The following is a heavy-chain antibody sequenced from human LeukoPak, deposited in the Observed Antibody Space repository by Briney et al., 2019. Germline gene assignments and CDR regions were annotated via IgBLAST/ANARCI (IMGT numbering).Heavy chain of an antibody. V-gene: IGHV4-39*07. CDR1: GGSISSSSYY. CDR2: IYYTGST. CDR3: ASTSSDHSGSYYLESFAFDY. J-gene: IGHJ4*02. D-gene: IGHD1-26*01. Sequence: PSETLSLTCSASGGSISSSSYYWGWIRQPPGKGLEWIGSIYYTGSTYYNPSLKSRVTISVDTSKNRFSLKVSSVTAADTAVYYCASTSSDHSGSYYLESFAFDYWGQGTLVTVSS.